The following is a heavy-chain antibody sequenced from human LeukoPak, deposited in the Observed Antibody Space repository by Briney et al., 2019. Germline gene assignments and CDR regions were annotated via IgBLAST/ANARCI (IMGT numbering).Heavy chain of an antibody. D-gene: IGHD1-14*01. J-gene: IGHJ4*02. CDR3: ARDNPEYFDY. V-gene: IGHV3-23*01. Sequence: GGTLRLSCAASGFTFSSYGMSWVRQAPGKGLEWVSAISGSGGSTYYADSVKGRFTISRDNSKNTLYLQMNSLRAEDTAVYYCARDNPEYFDYWGQGTLVTVSS. CDR2: ISGSGGST. CDR1: GFTFSSYG.